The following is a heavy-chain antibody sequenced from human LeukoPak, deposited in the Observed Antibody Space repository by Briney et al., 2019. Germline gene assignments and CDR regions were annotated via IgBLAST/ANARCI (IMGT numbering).Heavy chain of an antibody. V-gene: IGHV3-30*01. CDR1: GFTFSNYS. D-gene: IGHD3-22*01. Sequence: PGRSLRLSCVGSGFTFSNYSMHWVRQPPGKGIEWVAVISFDGNKTSFASFGKGRFTIFKEQSENTLSPQKNRLRADETAVYFCARYRSLRDSSDYNVGHYMDVWGKGTTVSVSS. CDR3: ARYRSLRDSSDYNVGHYMDV. J-gene: IGHJ6*03. CDR2: ISFDGNKT.